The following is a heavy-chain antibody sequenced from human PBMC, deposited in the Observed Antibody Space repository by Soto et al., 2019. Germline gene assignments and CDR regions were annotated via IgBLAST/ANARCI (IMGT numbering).Heavy chain of an antibody. D-gene: IGHD5-12*01. V-gene: IGHV5-10-1*01. CDR1: GYSFTSYW. Sequence: GESLKISCKGSGYSFTSYWISWVRQMPGKGLEWMGRIDPSDSYTNYSPSFQGHVTISADKPISTAYLQWSSLKASDTAMYYCARHTDSGYDNGPPDAFDIWGQGTMVTVSS. J-gene: IGHJ3*02. CDR2: IDPSDSYT. CDR3: ARHTDSGYDNGPPDAFDI.